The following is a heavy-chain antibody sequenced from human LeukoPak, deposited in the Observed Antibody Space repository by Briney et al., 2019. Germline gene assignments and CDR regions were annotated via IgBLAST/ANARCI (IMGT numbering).Heavy chain of an antibody. Sequence: PGGSLRLSCAASGLTFSNAWMNWVRQAPGKGLEWVARIKTKSDSGTTDYTAHAKGRFTISRDDSKNTLYLQMHSLKIEDTAMYYCAGDYDHFDVWGRGTMVTVSS. J-gene: IGHJ2*01. CDR2: IKTKSDSGTT. D-gene: IGHD4-17*01. CDR3: AGDYDHFDV. V-gene: IGHV3-15*01. CDR1: GLTFSNAW.